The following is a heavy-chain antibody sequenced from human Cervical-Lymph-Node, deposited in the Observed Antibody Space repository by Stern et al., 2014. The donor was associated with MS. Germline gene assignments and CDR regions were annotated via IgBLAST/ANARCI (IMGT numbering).Heavy chain of an antibody. Sequence: QVQLVESGGGVVQPGRSLRLSCAASGFTFSSYAIHWVRQAPGKGLEWLAVISYDGSNKCYADSVKGRFTISRDNSKNTLYLQMNSLRAEDTAVYYCAREGYYDSSGYDAFDIWGQGTMVTVSS. CDR3: AREGYYDSSGYDAFDI. D-gene: IGHD3-22*01. J-gene: IGHJ3*02. CDR2: ISYDGSNK. V-gene: IGHV3-30-3*01. CDR1: GFTFSSYA.